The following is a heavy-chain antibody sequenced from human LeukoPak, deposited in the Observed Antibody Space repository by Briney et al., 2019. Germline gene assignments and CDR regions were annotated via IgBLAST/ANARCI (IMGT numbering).Heavy chain of an antibody. CDR2: IKQDGSEK. CDR1: GFTFSSYR. D-gene: IGHD5-24*01. Sequence: PGGSLRLSCAASGFTFSSYRMSWVRQAPGKGREWVANIKQDGSEKYYVDSVKGRFTISRDNAKNSLYLQMNSLRAEDTALYYCAKDINRGGWLQLNTFGYWGQGTLVTVSS. J-gene: IGHJ4*02. V-gene: IGHV3-7*03. CDR3: AKDINRGGWLQLNTFGY.